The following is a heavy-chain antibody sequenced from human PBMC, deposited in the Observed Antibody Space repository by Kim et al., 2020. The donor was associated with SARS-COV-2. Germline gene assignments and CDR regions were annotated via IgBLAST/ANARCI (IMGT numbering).Heavy chain of an antibody. CDR1: GYTFTSYV. D-gene: IGHD2-15*01. V-gene: IGHV1-18*04. CDR3: ARDRGEGVVVVDATPARSHGRDV. Sequence: ASVKVSCKASGYTFTSYVISWVLQAPGQGLEWMGWISAYNGNTNYAQKLQGRVTKTTDTSTSTAYMELRSLRSDDTAVYYCARDRGEGVVVVDATPARSHGRDVWGQGTTVTVSS. CDR2: ISAYNGNT. J-gene: IGHJ6*02.